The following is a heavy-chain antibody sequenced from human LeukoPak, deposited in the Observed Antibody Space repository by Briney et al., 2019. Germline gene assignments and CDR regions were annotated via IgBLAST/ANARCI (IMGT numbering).Heavy chain of an antibody. CDR3: ARVGGYLAFDY. CDR2: IYYSGST. CDR1: GGSISSYY. V-gene: IGHV4-59*01. J-gene: IGHJ4*02. Sequence: SETLSLTCTVSGGSISSYYWSWIRQPPGKGLEWIGYIYYSGSTNYNPSLKSRVTISVDTSKNQFSLKLSSVPAADTAVYYCARVGGYLAFDYWGQGTLVTVSS. D-gene: IGHD3-22*01.